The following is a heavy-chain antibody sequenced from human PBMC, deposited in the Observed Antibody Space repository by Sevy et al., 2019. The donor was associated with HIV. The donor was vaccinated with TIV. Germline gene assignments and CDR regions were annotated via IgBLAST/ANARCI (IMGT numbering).Heavy chain of an antibody. CDR1: GFTFSSYE. Sequence: GGSLRLSCTASGFTFSSYEMNWVRQAPGKGLEWVSYITNSGSTIYYSDSVKGRFTISRDNARNSLYLQMNSLRAEDTAVDYCARDLPPSATTVAHFDYWGRGTLVTVSS. J-gene: IGHJ4*02. V-gene: IGHV3-48*03. CDR2: ITNSGSTI. CDR3: ARDLPPSATTVAHFDY. D-gene: IGHD4-17*01.